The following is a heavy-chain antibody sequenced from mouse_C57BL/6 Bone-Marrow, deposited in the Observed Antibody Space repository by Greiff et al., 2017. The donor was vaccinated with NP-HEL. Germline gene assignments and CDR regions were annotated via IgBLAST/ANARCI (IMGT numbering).Heavy chain of an antibody. Sequence: DVHLVESGEGLVKPGGSLKLSCATSGFSFSSYAMSWVRQTPEKRLEWVAYISSGGDYIYYADTVKGRFTISSANARNTLYLQMSSLKSEDTARSYCTREGWLGPHWYFDVWGTGTTVTVSS. V-gene: IGHV5-9-1*02. CDR2: ISSGGDYI. CDR3: TREGWLGPHWYFDV. J-gene: IGHJ1*03. D-gene: IGHD2-3*01. CDR1: GFSFSSYA.